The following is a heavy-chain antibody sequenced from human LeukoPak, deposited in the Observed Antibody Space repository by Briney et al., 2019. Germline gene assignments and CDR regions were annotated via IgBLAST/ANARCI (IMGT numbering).Heavy chain of an antibody. V-gene: IGHV1-46*01. Sequence: ASVKVSCKASGYTFTSYGISWVRQAPGQGLEWMGIINPSGGSTSYAQKFQGRVTMTRDMSTSTVYMELSSLRSEDTAVYYCARGGVPMAFDYWGQGTLVTVSS. CDR1: GYTFTSYG. D-gene: IGHD3-10*01. CDR2: INPSGGST. J-gene: IGHJ4*02. CDR3: ARGGVPMAFDY.